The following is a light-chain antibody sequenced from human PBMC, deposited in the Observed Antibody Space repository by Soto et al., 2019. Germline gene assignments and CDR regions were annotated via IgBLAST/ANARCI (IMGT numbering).Light chain of an antibody. V-gene: IGKV3-11*01. CDR2: DAS. J-gene: IGKJ4*01. CDR3: QQRSDWPST. CDR1: QSVSSY. Sequence: EIVLTQSPATLSLSPGERATLSCRASQSVSSYLAWYQQKPGKAPRLLIYDASNRATGIPARFSVSGSGTDFTLTISSLEPDDFAVYYCQQRSDWPSTFGGGTKVPIK.